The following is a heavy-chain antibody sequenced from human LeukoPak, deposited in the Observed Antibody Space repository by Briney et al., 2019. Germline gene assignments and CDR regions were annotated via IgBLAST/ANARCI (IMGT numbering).Heavy chain of an antibody. CDR1: GDYISSSNYY. D-gene: IGHD3-22*01. CDR3: ARLYYYDASGPPL. J-gene: IGHJ4*02. CDR2: IYYTGRT. Sequence: SETLSLTCSISGDYISSSNYYWGWIRQPPGKGLEWIGNIYYTGRTYYNPSLKSRVSISIDTSKNEFSPKVRSVTAADTAVYYCARLYYYDASGPPLWGQGTLVIVSS. V-gene: IGHV4-39*01.